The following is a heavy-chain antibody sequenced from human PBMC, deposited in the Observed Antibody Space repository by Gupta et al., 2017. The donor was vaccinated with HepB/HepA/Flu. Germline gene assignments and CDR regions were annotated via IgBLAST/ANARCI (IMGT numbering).Heavy chain of an antibody. D-gene: IGHD4-17*01. CDR2: IWYDGSNK. CDR3: AREVAGGDYADYFDY. V-gene: IGHV3-33*01. Sequence: QVQLVESGGGVVQPGRSLRLSCAASGFTFSSYGMHGVRKAPGKGLEWVAVIWYDGSNKYYADSVKGRFTISRDNSKNTLYLQMNSLRAEDTAVYYCAREVAGGDYADYFDYWGQGTLVTVSS. CDR1: GFTFSSYG. J-gene: IGHJ4*02.